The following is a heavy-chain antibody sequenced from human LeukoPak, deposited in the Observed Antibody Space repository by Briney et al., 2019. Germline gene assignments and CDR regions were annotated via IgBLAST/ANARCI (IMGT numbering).Heavy chain of an antibody. CDR3: AREGPWASDAFDI. J-gene: IGHJ3*02. CDR2: IYTSGST. Sequence: SQTLSLTCTVSVGSISSGRYYWSWIRQPAGKGLEWIGRIYTSGSTDYNPSLKSRVTISVDTSKIQFSLKLSSVTAADTAVYYCAREGPWASDAFDIWGQGTMVTVSS. CDR1: VGSISSGRYY. V-gene: IGHV4-61*02.